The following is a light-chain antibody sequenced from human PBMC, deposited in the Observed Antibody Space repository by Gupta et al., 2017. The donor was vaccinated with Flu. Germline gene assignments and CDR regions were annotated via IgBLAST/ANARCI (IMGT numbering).Light chain of an antibody. J-gene: IGLJ1*01. CDR2: DVN. V-gene: IGLV2-14*01. CDR3: ASYTVSNTYV. CDR1: SRDVGGYTF. Sequence: QSALTQPAAVSGSPGQSITISCTGTSRDVGGYTFVSWYQQFPGKPPNLMIYDVNYRPSGVSNRFSGSKSGNTASLTISGLQAEDEADYYCASYTVSNTYVFGSGTMVTVL.